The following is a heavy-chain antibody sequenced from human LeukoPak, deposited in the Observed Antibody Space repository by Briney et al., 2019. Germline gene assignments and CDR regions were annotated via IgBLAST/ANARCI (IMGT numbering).Heavy chain of an antibody. J-gene: IGHJ4*02. V-gene: IGHV3-74*01. CDR1: GFTFSDYW. D-gene: IGHD6-19*01. Sequence: QPGGSLRLSCAASGFTFSDYWMHWVRQAPGKGLVWVSRISNDGSTTTYADSVRGRFTISRDNAKNTLYLQMNSLRAEDTAVYYCAREGSGWQFDYWGQGTLVTVSS. CDR3: AREGSGWQFDY. CDR2: ISNDGSTT.